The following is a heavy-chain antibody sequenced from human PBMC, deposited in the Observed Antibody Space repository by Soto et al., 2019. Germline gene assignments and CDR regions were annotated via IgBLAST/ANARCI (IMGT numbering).Heavy chain of an antibody. J-gene: IGHJ4*02. CDR1: GFNFSNAW. CDR2: IKGEADGGTT. V-gene: IGHV3-15*01. Sequence: PGGSLRLSCAASGFNFSNAWMSWVRQAPGKGLEWVGRIKGEADGGTTDYAAPVKGRITISRDHSKDTLYLQMNSLKTEDTAVYYCTTGLSNGYYNFDYWGQGTPVTAPQ. CDR3: TTGLSNGYYNFDY. D-gene: IGHD3-22*01.